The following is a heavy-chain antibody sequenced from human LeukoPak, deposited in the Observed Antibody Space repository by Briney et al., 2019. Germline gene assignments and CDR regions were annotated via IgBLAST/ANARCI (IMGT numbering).Heavy chain of an antibody. CDR2: ISSSSYI. D-gene: IGHD2-15*01. CDR3: ARDFSYCSGGSCPFDY. CDR1: GFTFSSYS. Sequence: GGSLRLSCAASGFTFSSYSMNWVRQAPGKGLEWVSSISSSSYIYYADSVKGRFTISRDNAKNSLYLQMNSLRAEDTAVYYCARDFSYCSGGSCPFDYWGQGTLVTVSS. J-gene: IGHJ4*02. V-gene: IGHV3-21*01.